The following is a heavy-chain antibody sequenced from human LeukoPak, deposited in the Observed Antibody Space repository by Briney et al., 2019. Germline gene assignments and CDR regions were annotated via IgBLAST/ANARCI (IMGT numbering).Heavy chain of an antibody. J-gene: IGHJ4*02. D-gene: IGHD6-13*01. V-gene: IGHV1-2*02. CDR2: INPNSGGT. Sequence: GASVKVSCKASGYTFTGYYMHWVRQAPGQGLEWMGWINPNSGGTNYARKFQGRVTMTRDTSISTAYMELSRLRSDDTAVYYCAGVPIAAAGTLFDYWGQGTLVTVSS. CDR1: GYTFTGYY. CDR3: AGVPIAAAGTLFDY.